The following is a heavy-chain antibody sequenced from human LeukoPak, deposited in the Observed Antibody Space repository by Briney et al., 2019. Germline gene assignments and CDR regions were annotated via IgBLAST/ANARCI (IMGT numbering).Heavy chain of an antibody. CDR2: ISYDGSNK. J-gene: IGHJ4*02. V-gene: IGHV3-30*18. CDR1: GFTFSSYG. D-gene: IGHD3-9*01. CDR3: AKVPRGSLRYFDWVLDY. Sequence: GGSLRLSCAASGFTFSSYGMHWVRQAPGKGLEWVAVISYDGSNKYYADSVKGRFTISRDNSKNTLYLQMNSLRAEDTAVYYCAKVPRGSLRYFDWVLDYWGQGTLVTASS.